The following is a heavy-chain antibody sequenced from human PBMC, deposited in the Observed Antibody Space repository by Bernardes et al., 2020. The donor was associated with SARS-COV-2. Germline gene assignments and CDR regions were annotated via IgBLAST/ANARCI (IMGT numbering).Heavy chain of an antibody. V-gene: IGHV3-48*03. Sequence: GSLRLSCAASGFTFSNYEMNWVRQAPGKGLEWVSNINARGTTMYYADSLKGRFTISRDIVKSSLYLQMNSLRVEDTAIYYCARGRGWHGDDVFDIWGQGTMVTVSS. CDR2: INARGTTM. CDR3: ARGRGWHGDDVFDI. D-gene: IGHD6-19*01. J-gene: IGHJ3*02. CDR1: GFTFSNYE.